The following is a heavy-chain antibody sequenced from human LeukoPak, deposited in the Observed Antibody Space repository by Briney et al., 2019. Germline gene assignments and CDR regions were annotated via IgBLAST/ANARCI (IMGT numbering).Heavy chain of an antibody. CDR2: ISSDGSVK. D-gene: IGHD3-10*01. Sequence: GGSLRLSCAASGFTFSTYAMHWVRQAPGKGLEWVAVISSDGSVKYYADSVKGRFTISRDNSKNTLHLHMNSLRAEDTALYYSAREDYEGNSLGDLQHWGQGTPVTVSA. CDR3: AREDYEGNSLGDLQH. CDR1: GFTFSTYA. V-gene: IGHV3-30*04. J-gene: IGHJ1*01.